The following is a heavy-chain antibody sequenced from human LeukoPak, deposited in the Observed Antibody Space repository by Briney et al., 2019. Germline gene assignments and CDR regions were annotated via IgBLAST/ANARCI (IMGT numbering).Heavy chain of an antibody. V-gene: IGHV3-21*01. Sequence: GGSLRLSCAASGFTFSSYSMNWVRQAPGKGLEWVSSISSSSSYIYYADSVKGRFTISRDNAKNSLYPQMNSLRAEDTAVYYCAREGIAKYYFDYWGQGTLVTVSS. CDR2: ISSSSSYI. J-gene: IGHJ4*02. CDR1: GFTFSSYS. CDR3: AREGIAKYYFDY. D-gene: IGHD6-13*01.